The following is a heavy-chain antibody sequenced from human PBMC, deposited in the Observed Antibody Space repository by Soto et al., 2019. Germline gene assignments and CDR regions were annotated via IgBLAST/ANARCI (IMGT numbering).Heavy chain of an antibody. D-gene: IGHD4-17*01. CDR3: ARENIRLDAFDL. CDR1: GGSIRNFY. V-gene: IGHV4-59*01. J-gene: IGHJ3*01. Sequence: SSETLSLTCTVSGGSIRNFYWTWLRQSPGKGLEWIGYIYDRGYTSYNPSLKSRLSMSIDTSKNQFSLNLTSMTAADTAVFYCARENIRLDAFDLWGQGIRVTVSS. CDR2: IYDRGYT.